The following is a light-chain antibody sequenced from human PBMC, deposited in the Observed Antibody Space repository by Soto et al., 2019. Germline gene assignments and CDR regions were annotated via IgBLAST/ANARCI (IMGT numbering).Light chain of an antibody. CDR2: GNN. J-gene: IGLJ2*01. CDR1: SSNIGAGYD. CDR3: QSFDTRLNSVV. V-gene: IGLV1-40*01. Sequence: QAVVTQPPSVSGAPGQRVTISCTGSSSNIGAGYDVHWYQQFPGRAPKLLMYGNNNRPSGVPDRFSGSKSGTSASLDMTGLQADDEADYYCQSFDTRLNSVVFGGGTKLTVL.